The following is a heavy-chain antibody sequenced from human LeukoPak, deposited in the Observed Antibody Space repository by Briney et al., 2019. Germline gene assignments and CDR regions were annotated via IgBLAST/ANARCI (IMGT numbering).Heavy chain of an antibody. D-gene: IGHD6-6*01. CDR2: IKSKTDGGTT. CDR1: GFTFSSAW. J-gene: IGHJ6*03. CDR3: TTAAYESRIAASIPHYYYYYMDV. Sequence: IPGGSLRLSCAASGFTFSSAWMSWVRQAPGKGLEWVGRIKSKTDGGTTDYAPPVKGRFTISRDDSKNTLYLQMNSLKTEDTAVYYCTTAAYESRIAASIPHYYYYYMDVWGKGTTVTISS. V-gene: IGHV3-15*01.